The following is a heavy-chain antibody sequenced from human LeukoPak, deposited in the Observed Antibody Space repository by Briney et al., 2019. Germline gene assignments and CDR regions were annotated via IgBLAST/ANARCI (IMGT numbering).Heavy chain of an antibody. Sequence: ASVKVSCKASGYTFTTYYLHWVRRAPGQGLEWMGTINPRDKSTSFAQKFQGRVTMTRDTSTSTIYMELSSLTPEDTAVYYCARVGDYGGNSVGYWGQGTLVTVSS. D-gene: IGHD4-23*01. CDR2: INPRDKST. CDR1: GYTFTTYY. CDR3: ARVGDYGGNSVGY. V-gene: IGHV1-46*01. J-gene: IGHJ4*02.